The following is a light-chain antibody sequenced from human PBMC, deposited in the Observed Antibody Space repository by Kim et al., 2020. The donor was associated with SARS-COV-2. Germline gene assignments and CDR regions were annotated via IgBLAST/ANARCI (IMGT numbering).Light chain of an antibody. Sequence: LSPGERATLSGRASQSVSSNYLPWYQQKPGQAPRLLIYCASSRATGVPERFSGSGSGTDFILTISRLEPEDVAVYYCQQYGSSPGTFGQGTKLEI. CDR3: QQYGSSPGT. J-gene: IGKJ2*01. CDR2: CAS. V-gene: IGKV3-20*01. CDR1: QSVSSNY.